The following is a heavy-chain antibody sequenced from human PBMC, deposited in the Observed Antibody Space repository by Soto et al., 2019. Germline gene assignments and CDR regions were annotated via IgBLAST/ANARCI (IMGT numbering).Heavy chain of an antibody. V-gene: IGHV3-30-3*01. CDR3: ARDLSRGITLIALEIHY. Sequence: QPGGSLRLSCAASGFTFNNYAMHWVRQAPGKGLELVAIISYDGSNKFYAESVRGRFTISRDNSKNSVFLQMNSLRSEDTAVYYCARDLSRGITLIALEIHYWGQGTLVTVSS. CDR1: GFTFNNYA. J-gene: IGHJ4*02. CDR2: ISYDGSNK. D-gene: IGHD3-22*01.